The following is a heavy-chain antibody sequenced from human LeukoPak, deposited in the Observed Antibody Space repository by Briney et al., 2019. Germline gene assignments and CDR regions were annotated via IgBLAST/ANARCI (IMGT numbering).Heavy chain of an antibody. CDR1: GFTFSSYS. J-gene: IGHJ4*02. CDR2: ISSSSSTI. CDR3: ARDGDFWSGYPYSFDY. V-gene: IGHV3-48*04. D-gene: IGHD3-3*01. Sequence: GGSLRLSCAASGFTFSSYSMNWVRQAPGKGLEWVSYISSSSSTIYYADSVKGRFTISRDNAKNSLYLQMNSLRAEDTAVYYCARDGDFWSGYPYSFDYRGQGTLVTVSS.